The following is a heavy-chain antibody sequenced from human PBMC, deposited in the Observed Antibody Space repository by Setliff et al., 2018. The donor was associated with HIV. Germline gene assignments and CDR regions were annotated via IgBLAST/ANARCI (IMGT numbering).Heavy chain of an antibody. V-gene: IGHV5-51*01. Sequence: GESLKISCKGSGYSFTNYWIGWVRQMPGKGLEWMGIIYPGDSNTRYSPSLQGQVTISADKSISTAYLQWSSLKASDTAMYYCARTGYYDSSGYYYFDYWGQGTLVTVSS. J-gene: IGHJ4*02. D-gene: IGHD3-22*01. CDR2: IYPGDSNT. CDR1: GYSFTNYW. CDR3: ARTGYYDSSGYYYFDY.